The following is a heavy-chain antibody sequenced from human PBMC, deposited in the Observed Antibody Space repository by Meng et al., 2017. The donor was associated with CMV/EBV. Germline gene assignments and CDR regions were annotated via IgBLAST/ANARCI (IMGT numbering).Heavy chain of an antibody. V-gene: IGHV3-20*04. Sequence: LSLTCAASGFTFDDYGMSWVRQAPGKGLEWVSGINWNGGSTGYADSVKGRFTISRDNAKNSLYLQMNSLRAEDTALYYCARGGRLAFDYWGQGTLVTVSS. CDR3: ARGGRLAFDY. CDR2: INWNGGST. J-gene: IGHJ4*02. D-gene: IGHD2-15*01. CDR1: GFTFDDYG.